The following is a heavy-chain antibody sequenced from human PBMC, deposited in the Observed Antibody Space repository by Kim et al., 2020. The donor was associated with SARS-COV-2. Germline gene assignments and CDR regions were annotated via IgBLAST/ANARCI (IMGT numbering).Heavy chain of an antibody. CDR3: ARVWPPHFWSGRGFDY. CDR2: IYYSGST. CDR1: GGSISSSSYY. Sequence: SETLSLTCTVSGGSISSSSYYWGWIRQPPGKGLEWIGSIYYSGSTYYNPSLKSRVTISVDTSKNQFSLKLSSVTAADTAVYYCARVWPPHFWSGRGFDYWGQGTLVTVSS. D-gene: IGHD3-3*02. V-gene: IGHV4-39*01. J-gene: IGHJ4*02.